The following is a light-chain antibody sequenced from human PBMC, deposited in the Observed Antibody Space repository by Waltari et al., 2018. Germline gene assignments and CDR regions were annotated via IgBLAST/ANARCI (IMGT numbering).Light chain of an antibody. J-gene: IGLJ2*01. CDR3: QSYDSSLSGVV. Sequence: QSVLTQPPSVPAAPGQRVTIPCPGSSSNIRSGYAVPRYQQLPGTAPKLLIYVNSNRPSGVPDRFSGSKSGTSASLAITGLQAEDEADYYCQSYDSSLSGVVFGGGTKLTVL. V-gene: IGLV1-40*01. CDR1: SSNIRSGYA. CDR2: VNS.